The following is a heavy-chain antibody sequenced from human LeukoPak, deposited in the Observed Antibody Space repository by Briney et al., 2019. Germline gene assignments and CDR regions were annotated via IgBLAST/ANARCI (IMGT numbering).Heavy chain of an antibody. CDR1: GGSISSSYYY. V-gene: IGHV4-39*01. CDR2: IYDSDNT. Sequence: SETLSLTCTVSGGSISSSYYYWSWLRQPPGEGLVWIGTIYDSDNTYYNPSLRSRVTISLDTSKNQFSLHLNSVTAADTALYFCAKRSTKDSGFGFWGQGTLVTVSS. CDR3: AKRSTKDSGFGF. J-gene: IGHJ4*02. D-gene: IGHD1-26*01.